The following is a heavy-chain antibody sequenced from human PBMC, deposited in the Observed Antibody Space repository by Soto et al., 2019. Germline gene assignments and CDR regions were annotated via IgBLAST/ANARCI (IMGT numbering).Heavy chain of an antibody. CDR3: ALRSMAVVPEY. D-gene: IGHD3-22*01. J-gene: IGHJ4*02. CDR1: GDSISSYY. CDR2: LYYGRSA. Sequence: QVQLQESGPGLVKPSETLSLTCAVSGDSISSYYCLWIRQPPGKGLESIGYLYYGRSANYNPSLKSRVTLSVDASTNQCSLTLSSMTAADTAVYYCALRSMAVVPEYWGQGTLVTFAS. V-gene: IGHV4-59*01.